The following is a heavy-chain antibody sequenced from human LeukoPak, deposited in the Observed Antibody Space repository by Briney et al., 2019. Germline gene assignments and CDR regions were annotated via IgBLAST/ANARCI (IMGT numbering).Heavy chain of an antibody. CDR2: IYYSGST. Sequence: KPSETLSLTCTVSGGSISSYYWSWIRQPPGKGLEWIGYIYYSGSTNYNPSLKSRVTISVDTSKNQFSLKLSSVTAADTAVYYCARAVIARYYYYGMDVWGQGTMVTVSS. CDR1: GGSISSYY. D-gene: IGHD1-26*01. CDR3: ARAVIARYYYYGMDV. V-gene: IGHV4-59*01. J-gene: IGHJ6*02.